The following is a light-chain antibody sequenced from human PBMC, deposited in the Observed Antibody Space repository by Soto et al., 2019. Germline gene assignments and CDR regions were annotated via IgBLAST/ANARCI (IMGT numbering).Light chain of an antibody. V-gene: IGKV3-11*01. Sequence: ETVLTQSPATLSLSPGDRATLSCRASQSITTYLAWYQQKTGQAPNLLFYDASNRAPGIPARFSASGSGTDFTLNISSLEPEDSAIYYCQRRSSWWAFGQGIKVEIK. CDR2: DAS. CDR1: QSITTY. J-gene: IGKJ1*01. CDR3: QRRSSWWA.